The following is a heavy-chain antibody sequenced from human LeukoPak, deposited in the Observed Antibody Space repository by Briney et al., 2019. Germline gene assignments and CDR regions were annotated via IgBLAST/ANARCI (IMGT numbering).Heavy chain of an antibody. CDR3: AKGGRYSSGLLDY. J-gene: IGHJ4*02. CDR2: IRYDGSNK. V-gene: IGHV3-30*02. D-gene: IGHD6-25*01. Sequence: VQPGGSLRLSCAASGFTFSSYGMHWVRQAPGKGLEWVAFIRYDGSNKYYADSVKGRFTISRDNSKNTLYLQMNSLRAEDTAVYYCAKGGRYSSGLLDYWGQGTLVTVSS. CDR1: GFTFSSYG.